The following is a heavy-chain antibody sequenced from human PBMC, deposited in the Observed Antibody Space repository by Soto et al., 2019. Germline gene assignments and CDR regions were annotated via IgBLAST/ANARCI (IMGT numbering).Heavy chain of an antibody. CDR1: GFTFSDHY. J-gene: IGHJ4*02. CDR2: TRNKANSYTT. V-gene: IGHV3-72*01. CDR3: DSDHNYYYDY. D-gene: IGHD3-10*01. Sequence: EVQLVESGGGLVQPGGSLRLSCAASGFTFSDHYMDWVRQAPGKGLEWVGRTRNKANSYTTEYAASVKGRFTISRDDSKNSLYLQMNSLKPEDTAVYYCDSDHNYYYDYWGQGTLVTVSS.